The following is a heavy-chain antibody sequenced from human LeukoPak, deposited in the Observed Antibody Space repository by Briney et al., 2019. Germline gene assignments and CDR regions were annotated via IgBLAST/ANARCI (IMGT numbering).Heavy chain of an antibody. J-gene: IGHJ3*02. D-gene: IGHD6-19*01. CDR3: AKDLGWSFAFDI. CDR1: GFTFSSYG. V-gene: IGHV3-30*18. Sequence: GGSLRLSCAASGFTFSSYGMHWVRQAPGKGLEWVAVISYDGSNKYYADSVKSRFTISRDNSKNTLYLQMNSLRAEDTAVYYCAKDLGWSFAFDIWGQGTMVTVSS. CDR2: ISYDGSNK.